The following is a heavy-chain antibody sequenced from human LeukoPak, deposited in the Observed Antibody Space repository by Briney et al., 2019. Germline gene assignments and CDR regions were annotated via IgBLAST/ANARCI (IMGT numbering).Heavy chain of an antibody. CDR3: AREDYDILTGYYKGFDY. J-gene: IGHJ4*02. Sequence: ASVKVSCKASGGTFSSYAISWVRQAPGQGLEWMGRIIPIFGTANYAQKFQGRVTITTDESTSTAYMELSSLRSKDTAVYYCAREDYDILTGYYKGFDYWGQGTLVTVSS. CDR1: GGTFSSYA. D-gene: IGHD3-9*01. CDR2: IIPIFGTA. V-gene: IGHV1-69*05.